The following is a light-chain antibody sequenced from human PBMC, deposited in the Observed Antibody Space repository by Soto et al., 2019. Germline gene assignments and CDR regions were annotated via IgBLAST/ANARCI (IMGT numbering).Light chain of an antibody. J-gene: IGKJ1*01. CDR3: QHYYNRPRT. CDR1: QSVDTN. CDR2: GAS. Sequence: QSRGTLSVSPGDRATLCCMASQSVDTNVAWYQQKPGQAPRLLIYGASTRATGIPGRFSGSGSGTEFTLTISSLQSEDFAVYYCQHYYNRPRTFAQGSMVAI. V-gene: IGKV3-15*01.